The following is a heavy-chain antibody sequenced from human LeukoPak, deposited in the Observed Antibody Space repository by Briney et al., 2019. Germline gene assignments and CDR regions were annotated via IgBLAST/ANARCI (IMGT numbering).Heavy chain of an antibody. V-gene: IGHV3-7*01. CDR1: RFAFTSYA. Sequence: GGSLRLSCAASRFAFTSYAMHWVRQAPGKGLEWVANIKQDGSEKYYVDSVKGRFTISRDNAKNSLFLQMNSLRAEDTAVYYCARDVSDENGSSSRIHLDSWGQGTLVSVSS. D-gene: IGHD6-6*01. CDR3: ARDVSDENGSSSRIHLDS. J-gene: IGHJ4*02. CDR2: IKQDGSEK.